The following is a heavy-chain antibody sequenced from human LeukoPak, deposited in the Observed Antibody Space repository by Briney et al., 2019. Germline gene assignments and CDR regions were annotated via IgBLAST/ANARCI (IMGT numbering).Heavy chain of an antibody. CDR2: ISSSGSTI. J-gene: IGHJ6*02. Sequence: PGGSLRLSCAASGFTFSSYEMNWVRQAPGKGLEWVSYISSSGSTIYYADSVKGRFTISRDNAKNSLYLQMNSLRAEDTAVYYCARDSSYYYDSSGYPPNGYGMDVWGHGTTVTVSS. CDR3: ARDSSYYYDSSGYPPNGYGMDV. V-gene: IGHV3-48*03. D-gene: IGHD3-22*01. CDR1: GFTFSSYE.